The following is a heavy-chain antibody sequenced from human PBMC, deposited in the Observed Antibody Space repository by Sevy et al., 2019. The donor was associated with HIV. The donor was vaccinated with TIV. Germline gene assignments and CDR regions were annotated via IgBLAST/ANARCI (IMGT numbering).Heavy chain of an antibody. CDR1: GFTFSSYA. J-gene: IGHJ4*02. CDR3: AKDRGGVWGSYRYLDY. V-gene: IGHV3-23*01. D-gene: IGHD3-16*02. CDR2: ISGSGGST. Sequence: GGSLRLSCVASGFTFSSYAMSWVRQAPGKGLEWVSAISGSGGSTYYADSVKGRFTISRDNSKNTLYLQMNSLRAEDTAVYYCAKDRGGVWGSYRYLDYWGQGTLVTVSS.